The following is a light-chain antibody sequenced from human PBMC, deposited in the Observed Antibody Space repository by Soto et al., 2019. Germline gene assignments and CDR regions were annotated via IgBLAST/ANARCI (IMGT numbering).Light chain of an antibody. V-gene: IGLV2-11*01. CDR1: SSDVGGYNC. CDR3: CSYAGSYTGV. J-gene: IGLJ1*01. Sequence: QSALTQPRSVSGSPGQSVTISCTGTSSDVGGYNCVSWYQQHPGKAPKLMIYDVSKRPSGVPDRFSGSKSGNTASLTISGLQAEDEADYYCCSYAGSYTGVFGTGTKVTVL. CDR2: DVS.